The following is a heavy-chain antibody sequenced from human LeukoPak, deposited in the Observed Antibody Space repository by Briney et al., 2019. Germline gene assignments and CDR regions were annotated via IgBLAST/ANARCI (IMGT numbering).Heavy chain of an antibody. D-gene: IGHD3-22*01. Sequence: GESLKISCKTSGYTFTTYWIGWVRQMPGKGLGWMGVIYPGDSDTRYSPSFQGQVTISADNSISTAYLQWSSLKASDTAMYFCARRPLFLDRRGHYFFDFWGQGTLVTVSS. V-gene: IGHV5-51*01. CDR1: GYTFTTYW. J-gene: IGHJ4*02. CDR2: IYPGDSDT. CDR3: ARRPLFLDRRGHYFFDF.